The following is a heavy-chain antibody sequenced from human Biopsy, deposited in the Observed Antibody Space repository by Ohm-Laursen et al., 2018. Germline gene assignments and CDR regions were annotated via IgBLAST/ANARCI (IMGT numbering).Heavy chain of an antibody. J-gene: IGHJ5*02. V-gene: IGHV1-69*10. CDR3: ARGEGSSWFDP. CDR1: GDSFTSYA. CDR2: IIPIPNVA. Sequence: SVSVSCTLSGDSFTSYAIGWGRQAPGRGLGWLGGIIPIPNVATSAQKFQGRITITADKSTSTAYMELSSLTSDDTAVYFGARGEGSSWFDPWGHGTLVTVSS. D-gene: IGHD1-26*01.